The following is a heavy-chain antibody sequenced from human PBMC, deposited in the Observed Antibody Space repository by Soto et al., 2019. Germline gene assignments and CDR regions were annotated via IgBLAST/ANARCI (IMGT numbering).Heavy chain of an antibody. CDR3: ARRDRGNEWFER. Sequence: VEYLKISCKGPGYSFANYWIGWVRQMPWKGLEWMGIIYPGDSDTRYSPSFQGQVTISADKSISTAYLQWNSLKASDTAIYYCARRDRGNEWFERWGQGTMVTVSS. CDR1: GYSFANYW. CDR2: IYPGDSDT. V-gene: IGHV5-51*01. J-gene: IGHJ5*02. D-gene: IGHD5-12*01.